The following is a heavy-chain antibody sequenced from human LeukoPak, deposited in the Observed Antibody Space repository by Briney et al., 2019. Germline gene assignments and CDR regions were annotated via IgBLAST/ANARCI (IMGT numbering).Heavy chain of an antibody. CDR3: ARDSCTNGVCYNDY. D-gene: IGHD2-8*01. CDR1: GGSISSYY. Sequence: PSETLSLTCTVSGGSISSYYWSWIRQPPGKGLEWIGYIYYSGSTNYNPSLKSRVTISVDTSKNQFSLKLSSVTAADTAVYYCARDSCTNGVCYNDYWGQGTLVTVSS. J-gene: IGHJ4*02. CDR2: IYYSGST. V-gene: IGHV4-59*12.